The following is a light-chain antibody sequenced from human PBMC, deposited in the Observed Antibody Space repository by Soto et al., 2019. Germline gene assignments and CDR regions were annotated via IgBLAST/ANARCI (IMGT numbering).Light chain of an antibody. V-gene: IGKV3-15*01. CDR3: QQYDSWPRT. CDR1: QRVGVN. CDR2: HAS. J-gene: IGKJ1*01. Sequence: EIVMTQSPASLSVSPRETATLSCRATQRVGVNLAWYQQKPGQAPRLLIYHASTGATGVPARFSGSGSGTDFTLNISSRQSEDIAFFYCQQYDSWPRTFGKGTKVELK.